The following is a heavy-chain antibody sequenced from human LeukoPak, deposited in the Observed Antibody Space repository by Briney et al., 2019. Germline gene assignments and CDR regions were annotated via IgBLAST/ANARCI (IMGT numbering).Heavy chain of an antibody. CDR1: GFTVSSYS. V-gene: IGHV3-21*01. D-gene: IGHD2-2*01. CDR3: ARDRRPIVVPAAMDV. J-gene: IGHJ6*02. Sequence: GGSLRLSCAASGFTVSSYSMNWVRQAPGKGLEWVSSISSSSSYIYYADSVKGRFTISRDNAKNSLYLQMNSLRAEDTAVYYCARDRRPIVVPAAMDVWGQGTTVTVSS. CDR2: ISSSSSYI.